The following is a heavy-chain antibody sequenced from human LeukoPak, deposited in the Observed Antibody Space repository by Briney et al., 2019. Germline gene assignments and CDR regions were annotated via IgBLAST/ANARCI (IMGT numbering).Heavy chain of an antibody. D-gene: IGHD3-22*01. CDR3: ARDRAYYYDSSGYEFWFDP. CDR2: ISSSGSTI. CDR1: GFTFSSYA. Sequence: GGSLRLSCAASGFTFSSYAMNWVRQAPGKGLEWVSYISSSGSTIYYADSVKGRFTISRDNAKNSLYLQMNSLRAEDTAVYYCARDRAYYYDSSGYEFWFDPWGQGTLVTVSS. J-gene: IGHJ5*02. V-gene: IGHV3-48*03.